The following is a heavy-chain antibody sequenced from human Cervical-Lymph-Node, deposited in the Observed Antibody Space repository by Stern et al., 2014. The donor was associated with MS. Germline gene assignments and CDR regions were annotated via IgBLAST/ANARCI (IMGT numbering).Heavy chain of an antibody. V-gene: IGHV1-69*01. Sequence: QMQLVQSGAEVKKPGSSGKVSCKASGGTFSSYTISWVRQAPGQGLEWMGGIIPLFGTANYAQKFLGRVTITADESTSTAYMELSSLRSEDTAVYYCAREFNYDSSGYYFYYWGRGTLVTVSS. D-gene: IGHD3-22*01. CDR2: IIPLFGTA. CDR3: AREFNYDSSGYYFYY. J-gene: IGHJ4*02. CDR1: GGTFSSYT.